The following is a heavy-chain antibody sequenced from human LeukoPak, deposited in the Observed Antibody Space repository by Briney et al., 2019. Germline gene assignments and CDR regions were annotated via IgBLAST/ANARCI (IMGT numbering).Heavy chain of an antibody. V-gene: IGHV4-59*08. CDR3: ARSGYYYDSLDY. D-gene: IGHD3-22*01. J-gene: IGHJ4*02. CDR2: IYYSGST. CDR1: GGSISSYY. Sequence: KPSETLSLTCTVSGGSISSYYWSWIRQPPGKGLDWIGYIYYSGSTNCNPSLKSRVTISVDTSKNQFSLKLSSVTAADTAVYYCARSGYYYDSLDYWGQGTLVTVSS.